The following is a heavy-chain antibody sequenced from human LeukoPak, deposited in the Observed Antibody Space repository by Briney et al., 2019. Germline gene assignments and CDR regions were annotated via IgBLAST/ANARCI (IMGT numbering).Heavy chain of an antibody. CDR1: GFTFSSYG. CDR3: ARVEPGDQPGGDAFDI. V-gene: IGHV3-30*03. Sequence: PGGSLRLSCAASGFTFSSYGMHWVRQAPGKGLEWVAVISYDGSNKYYADSVKGRFTISRDNSKNTLYLQMNSLRAEDTAVYYCARVEPGDQPGGDAFDIWGQGTMVTVSS. J-gene: IGHJ3*02. CDR2: ISYDGSNK. D-gene: IGHD7-27*01.